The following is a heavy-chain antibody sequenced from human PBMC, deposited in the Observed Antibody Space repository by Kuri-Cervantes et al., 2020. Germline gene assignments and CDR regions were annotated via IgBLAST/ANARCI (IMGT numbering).Heavy chain of an antibody. J-gene: IGHJ3*02. CDR1: GYTFTSYG. Sequence: ASVKVSCKASGYTFTSYGISWVRQAPGQGLEWMGWISAYNGDTNYAQKFQGRVTITTDESTSTAYMELSSLRSEDTAVYYCVRDRVVGALRAFDIWGQGTMVTVSS. V-gene: IGHV1-18*01. D-gene: IGHD1-26*01. CDR2: ISAYNGDT. CDR3: VRDRVVGALRAFDI.